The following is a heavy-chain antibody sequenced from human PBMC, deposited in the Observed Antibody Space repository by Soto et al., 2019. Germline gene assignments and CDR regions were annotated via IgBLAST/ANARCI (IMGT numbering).Heavy chain of an antibody. CDR2: IYYSGST. Sequence: SETLSLTCTVSGGSISSSSYYWGWIRQPPGKGLEWIGSIYYSGSTYYNPSLKSRATISVDTSKNQFSLKLSSVTAADTAVYYCAREKVITMVRGVISWGQGTLVTVSS. V-gene: IGHV4-39*02. CDR1: GGSISSSSYY. CDR3: AREKVITMVRGVIS. J-gene: IGHJ5*02. D-gene: IGHD3-10*01.